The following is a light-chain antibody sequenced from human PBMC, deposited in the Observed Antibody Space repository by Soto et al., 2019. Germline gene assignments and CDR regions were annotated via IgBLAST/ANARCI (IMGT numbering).Light chain of an antibody. Sequence: QSVLTQPASVSGSPGQSVTISCTGPRSDIGDSNFISWYQHSPGKAPRLLIYEVNNQPSGVSRRFSGSKAGNTASLTISGLLEDDEADYFCASFRSGTILVFGSGTKVTVL. V-gene: IGLV2-14*01. CDR2: EVN. CDR3: ASFRSGTILV. J-gene: IGLJ1*01. CDR1: RSDIGDSNF.